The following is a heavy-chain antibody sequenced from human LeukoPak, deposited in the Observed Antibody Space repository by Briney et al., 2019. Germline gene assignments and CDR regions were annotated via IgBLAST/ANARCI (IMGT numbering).Heavy chain of an antibody. J-gene: IGHJ6*02. V-gene: IGHV3-30*04. D-gene: IGHD6-19*01. Sequence: PGRSLRLSCVTSGFTFSTYAFHWVRQAPGKGLEWVATMSFDVNNKYYADSVRGRFTISRDNSKNTLYLQMNSLRAEDTAVYYCVRAPPYSSASWGYYGMDVWGQGTTVTVSS. CDR1: GFTFSTYA. CDR2: MSFDVNNK. CDR3: VRAPPYSSASWGYYGMDV.